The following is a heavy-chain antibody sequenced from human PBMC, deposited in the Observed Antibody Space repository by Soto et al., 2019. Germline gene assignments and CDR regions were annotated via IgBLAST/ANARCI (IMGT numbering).Heavy chain of an antibody. Sequence: GASVKVSCKASGGTFSSYAISWVRQAPGQGLEWMGGIIPIFGTANYAQKFQGRVTITADESTSTAYMELSSLRSEDTAVCYCARAVGATSARYYYGMDVWGQGTTVTVSS. CDR3: ARAVGATSARYYYGMDV. CDR1: GGTFSSYA. J-gene: IGHJ6*02. D-gene: IGHD1-26*01. CDR2: IIPIFGTA. V-gene: IGHV1-69*13.